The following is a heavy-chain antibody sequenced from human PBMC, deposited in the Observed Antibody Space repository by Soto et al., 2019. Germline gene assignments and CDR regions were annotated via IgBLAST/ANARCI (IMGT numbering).Heavy chain of an antibody. CDR3: AKYTAMGKSIDY. CDR2: ISGSGGST. D-gene: IGHD5-18*01. Sequence: EAQLLESGGGLVQPGGSLRLSCAASGLTFSSYAMSWVRQAPGKGLEWVSAISGSGGSTYYADSVKGRFTISRDNSKNTLYLQMNSLRAEDTAVYYCAKYTAMGKSIDYWGQGTLVTVSS. J-gene: IGHJ4*02. V-gene: IGHV3-23*01. CDR1: GLTFSSYA.